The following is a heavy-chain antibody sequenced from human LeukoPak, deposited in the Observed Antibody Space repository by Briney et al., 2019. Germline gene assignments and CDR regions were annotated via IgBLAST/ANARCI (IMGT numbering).Heavy chain of an antibody. CDR2: TRNKANSYST. D-gene: IGHD3-22*01. CDR3: ARGGTHYYDSSAYYSP. J-gene: IGHJ5*02. V-gene: IGHV3-72*01. CDR1: GFTFSNAW. Sequence: GGSLRLSCAASGFTFSNAWMSWVRQAPGKGLEWVGRTRNKANSYSTEYAASVKGRYTISRDESKNSLYLQMNSLKTEDTAVYYCARGGTHYYDSSAYYSPWGQGTLVTVSS.